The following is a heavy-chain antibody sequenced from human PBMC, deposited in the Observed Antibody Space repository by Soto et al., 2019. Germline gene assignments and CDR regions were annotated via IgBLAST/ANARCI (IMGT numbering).Heavy chain of an antibody. V-gene: IGHV4-31*03. J-gene: IGHJ6*03. CDR1: GGSISSGGYY. CDR2: IYYSGST. Sequence: QVQLQESGPGLVKPSQTLSLTCTVSGGSISSGGYYWSWIRQHPGKGLEWIGYIYYSGSTYYNPSLKSRVTISVDTSKNQFSLKLSSVTAVDTAVYYCAASYCTNGVCYPRNYYYYMDVWGKGTTVTVSS. D-gene: IGHD2-8*01. CDR3: AASYCTNGVCYPRNYYYYMDV.